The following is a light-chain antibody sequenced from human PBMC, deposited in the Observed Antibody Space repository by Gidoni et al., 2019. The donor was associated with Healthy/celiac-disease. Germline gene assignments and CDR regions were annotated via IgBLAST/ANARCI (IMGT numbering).Light chain of an antibody. CDR1: QSVSSSY. CDR3: QQYGSSPWT. Sequence: EMVLTQSPGTLSLSPGERATLSCRASQSVSSSYLAWYRQKPGQAPRLLIYGASSRATGIPYRFSGSGSGTDFTLTISRLEPEDFAVYYCQQYGSSPWTFXQXTKVEIK. V-gene: IGKV3-20*01. CDR2: GAS. J-gene: IGKJ1*01.